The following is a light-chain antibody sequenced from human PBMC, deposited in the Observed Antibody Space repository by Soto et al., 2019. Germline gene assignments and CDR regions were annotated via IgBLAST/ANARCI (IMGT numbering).Light chain of an antibody. CDR2: GAF. V-gene: IGKV3D-20*02. CDR1: QSVSSSY. CDR3: QQRNVWPPVT. J-gene: IGKJ5*01. Sequence: IGWTQYPGTLSLSPGDRATLSCRAIQSVSSSYLAWYQQKPGQAPRLLIYGAFNRATGIPARFSGSGSGTDFTLTISSLEPEDSAVYYCQQRNVWPPVTFGQGTRLEIK.